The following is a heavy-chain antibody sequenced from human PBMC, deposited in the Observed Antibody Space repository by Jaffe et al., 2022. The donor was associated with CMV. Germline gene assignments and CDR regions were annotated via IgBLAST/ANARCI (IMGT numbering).Heavy chain of an antibody. D-gene: IGHD2-15*01. CDR3: ARERARRGYCSGGSCFRSWFDP. CDR2: INPNSGGT. CDR1: GYTFTGYY. Sequence: QVQLVQSGAEVKKPGASVKVSCKASGYTFTGYYMHWVRQAPGQGLEWMGWINPNSGGTNYAQKFQGRVTMTRDTSISTAYMELSRLRSDDTAVYYCARERARRGYCSGGSCFRSWFDPWGQGTLVTVSS. J-gene: IGHJ5*02. V-gene: IGHV1-2*02.